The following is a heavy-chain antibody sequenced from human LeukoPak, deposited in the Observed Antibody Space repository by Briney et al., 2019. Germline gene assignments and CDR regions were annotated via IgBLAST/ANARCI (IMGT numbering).Heavy chain of an antibody. Sequence: PSETLSLTCTVSGGSISSYYWSWIRQPAGKGLEWIGRIYTSGSTNYNPSLKSRITMSVDTSKNQFSLKLSSVTAGDTAVYYCASLVRGSPLGFDYWGQGTLVTVSS. D-gene: IGHD3-10*01. CDR2: IYTSGST. CDR3: ASLVRGSPLGFDY. J-gene: IGHJ4*02. V-gene: IGHV4-4*07. CDR1: GGSISSYY.